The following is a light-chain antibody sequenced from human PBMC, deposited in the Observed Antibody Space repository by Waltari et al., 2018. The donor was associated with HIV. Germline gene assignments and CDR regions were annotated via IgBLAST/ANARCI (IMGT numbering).Light chain of an antibody. CDR2: DSH. CDR3: QSYDTSRQWV. CDR1: SGSIASNF. Sequence: NFMLTQPHSVSESPGKTVTISCTRSSGSIASNFVQWFQQRPGSYPTTVIYDSHHRPSGGPVRFSGSSDRSSSSASLPNSGLKTEDEADNCCQSYDTSRQWVFGGGTKLTVL. J-gene: IGLJ3*02. V-gene: IGLV6-57*01.